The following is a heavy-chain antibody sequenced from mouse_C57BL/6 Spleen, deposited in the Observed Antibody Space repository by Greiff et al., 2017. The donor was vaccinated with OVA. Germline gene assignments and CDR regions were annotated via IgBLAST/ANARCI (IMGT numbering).Heavy chain of an antibody. Sequence: EVKLVESGGGLVKPGGSLKLSCAASGFTFSSYAMSWVRQTPEKRLEWVATIIDGGSYTYYPDNVKGRFTISRDNAKNNLYLQMSHLKSEDTAMYYCARDQDYGYSWFAYWGQGTLVTVSA. V-gene: IGHV5-4*01. J-gene: IGHJ3*01. CDR1: GFTFSSYA. CDR2: IIDGGSYT. D-gene: IGHD2-2*01. CDR3: ARDQDYGYSWFAY.